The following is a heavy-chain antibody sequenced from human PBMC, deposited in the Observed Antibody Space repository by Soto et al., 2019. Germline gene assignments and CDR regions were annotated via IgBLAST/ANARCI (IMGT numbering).Heavy chain of an antibody. Sequence: SETLSLTCTVSGGSISSYYWSWIRQPPGKGLEWIGYIYYSGSTNYNPSLKSRVTISVDTSKNQFSLKLSSVTAADTAVYYCASSLRLGYFDYWGQGTLVTVSS. V-gene: IGHV4-59*01. CDR3: ASSLRLGYFDY. D-gene: IGHD7-27*01. CDR1: GGSISSYY. J-gene: IGHJ4*02. CDR2: IYYSGST.